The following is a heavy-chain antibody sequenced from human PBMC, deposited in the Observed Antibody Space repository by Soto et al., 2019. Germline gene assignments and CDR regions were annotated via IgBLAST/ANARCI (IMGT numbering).Heavy chain of an antibody. Sequence: QLQLQESGPGLVKPSETLSLTCTVSGGSISSSSYCWGWIHQPPGRGLEWIGSIYYSGSTYYNPSVKSRVTISVDTPKNQFSLKLSSVTAADTAVYYCARHVVVTAHDAFDIWGQGTMVTVSS. CDR2: IYYSGST. D-gene: IGHD2-21*02. CDR3: ARHVVVTAHDAFDI. CDR1: GGSISSSSYC. V-gene: IGHV4-39*01. J-gene: IGHJ3*02.